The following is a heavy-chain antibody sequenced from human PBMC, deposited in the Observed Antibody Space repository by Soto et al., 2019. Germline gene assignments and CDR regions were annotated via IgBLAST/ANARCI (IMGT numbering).Heavy chain of an antibody. CDR3: TRWDGSSSSVRFDP. CDR2: IWYDGNQR. Sequence: GGSLRLSCAASGFTFSHYGMNWVRQAPGKGLEWVAVIWYDGNQRYYADSVKGRFTISRDNSKNTLFLQMNSLRAEDTAVYYCTRWDGSSSSVRFDPWGQGTLVTVSS. D-gene: IGHD6-13*01. J-gene: IGHJ5*02. V-gene: IGHV3-33*01. CDR1: GFTFSHYG.